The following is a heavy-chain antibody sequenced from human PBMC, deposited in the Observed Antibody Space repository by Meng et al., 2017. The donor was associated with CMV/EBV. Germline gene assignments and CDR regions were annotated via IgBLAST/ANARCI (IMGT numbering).Heavy chain of an antibody. D-gene: IGHD5-24*01. CDR1: GGSFSGYY. CDR3: ASLGWLQSDDY. J-gene: IGHJ4*02. V-gene: IGHV4-34*01. CDR2: INHSGST. Sequence: SETLSLTCAVYGGSFSGYYWSWIRQPPGKGLEWIGEINHSGSTNYNPSLKSRVTISVDTSKNQFSLKLSSVTAEDTAVYYCASLGWLQSDDYWGQGTLVTVSS.